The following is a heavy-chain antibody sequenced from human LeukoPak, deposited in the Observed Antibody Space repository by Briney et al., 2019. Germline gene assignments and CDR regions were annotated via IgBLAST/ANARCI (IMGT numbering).Heavy chain of an antibody. Sequence: GGSLRLSCAASGFTFSSFEMKWVRQAPGKGLEWVSYISSGGSTIYYADSVKGRFTISRDNARNSLYLQMNSLRADDMALYYCAKGSSGSYYNAFDMWGQGTMVTVSS. CDR3: AKGSSGSYYNAFDM. V-gene: IGHV3-48*03. J-gene: IGHJ3*02. CDR2: ISSGGSTI. CDR1: GFTFSSFE. D-gene: IGHD1-26*01.